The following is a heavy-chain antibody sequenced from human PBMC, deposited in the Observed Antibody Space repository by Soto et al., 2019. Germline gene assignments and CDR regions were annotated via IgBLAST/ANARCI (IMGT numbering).Heavy chain of an antibody. CDR2: IYPGDSDT. D-gene: IGHD3-10*01. Sequence: VETLKISCKGSGYSFTNYWIGWVRQMPGKGLEWIGIIYPGDSDTRYSPSFKSQVTISADKSISTAYLQWSSLIASDTAMYYCARAMVRGKTYYGVDFWGQGTTVTVSS. CDR3: ARAMVRGKTYYGVDF. V-gene: IGHV5-51*01. J-gene: IGHJ6*02. CDR1: GYSFTNYW.